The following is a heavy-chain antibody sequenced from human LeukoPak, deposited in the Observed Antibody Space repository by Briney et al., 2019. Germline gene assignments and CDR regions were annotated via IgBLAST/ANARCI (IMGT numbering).Heavy chain of an antibody. CDR2: ISYDGSNK. V-gene: IGHV3-30*18. Sequence: GGSPRLSCAASGFTFSSYGMHWVRQAPGKGLEWVAVISYDGSNKYYADSVKGRFTISRDNSKNTLYLQMNSLRAEDTAVYYCAKDRNFDYWGQGTLVTVSS. CDR3: AKDRNFDY. J-gene: IGHJ4*02. CDR1: GFTFSSYG.